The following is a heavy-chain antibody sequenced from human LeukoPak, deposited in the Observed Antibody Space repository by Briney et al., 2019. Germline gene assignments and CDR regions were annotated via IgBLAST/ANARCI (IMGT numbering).Heavy chain of an antibody. Sequence: SETLSLTCTVSGVSISSTYFWGWVRQPPGKGLEWIGSISYSGSPSYYNPSLKSRVTISVGTSKNQFSLKLSSVTAADTAVYYCARWYSSSWYATFDYWGQGTLVTVPS. CDR1: GVSISSTYF. CDR3: ARWYSSSWYATFDY. D-gene: IGHD6-13*01. V-gene: IGHV4-39*01. CDR2: ISYSGSPS. J-gene: IGHJ4*02.